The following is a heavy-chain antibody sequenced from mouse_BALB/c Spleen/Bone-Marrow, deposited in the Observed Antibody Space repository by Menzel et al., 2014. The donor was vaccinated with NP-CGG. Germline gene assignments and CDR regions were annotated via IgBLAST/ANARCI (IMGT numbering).Heavy chain of an antibody. CDR1: GYSFTTYW. J-gene: IGHJ3*01. D-gene: IGHD2-3*01. V-gene: IGHV1S81*02. Sequence: VQLQQSGAELVKPGASVRLSCKASGYSFTTYWIHWVKQRPGQGLEWIGEINPSNGRTNYNEKFKSKATLTVDKSSSTAYMQLSSLTSGDSAVYYCARYDGPAWFAYWGQGTLVTVSA. CDR3: ARYDGPAWFAY. CDR2: INPSNGRT.